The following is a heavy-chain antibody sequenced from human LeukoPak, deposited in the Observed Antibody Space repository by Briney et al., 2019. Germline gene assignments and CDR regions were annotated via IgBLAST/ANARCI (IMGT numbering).Heavy chain of an antibody. CDR3: ARDLGRGNTPFDY. Sequence: PGRSLRLSCAASGFTFSGYGMHWVRQAPLKGLEWVAVIWDDGSKKYYADSVKGRFTISRDNSKNTVYLQMNSLSAEDTALYYCARDLGRGNTPFDYWGQGALVTVSS. D-gene: IGHD3-16*01. CDR1: GFTFSGYG. J-gene: IGHJ4*02. CDR2: IWDDGSKK. V-gene: IGHV3-33*01.